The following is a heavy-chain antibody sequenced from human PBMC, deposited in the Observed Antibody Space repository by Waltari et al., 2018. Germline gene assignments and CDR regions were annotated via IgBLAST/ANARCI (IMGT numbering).Heavy chain of an antibody. CDR1: GYSISSGYY. D-gene: IGHD3-10*01. J-gene: IGHJ4*02. V-gene: IGHV4-38-2*02. CDR2: IYHSGST. Sequence: QVQLQESGPGLVKPSETLSLTCAVSGYSISSGYYWGWIRQPPGKGLEWIGSIYHSGSTYYNPSLKSRVTISVDTSKNQFSLKLSSVTAADTAVYYCARENGSAFDYWGQGTLVTVSS. CDR3: ARENGSAFDY.